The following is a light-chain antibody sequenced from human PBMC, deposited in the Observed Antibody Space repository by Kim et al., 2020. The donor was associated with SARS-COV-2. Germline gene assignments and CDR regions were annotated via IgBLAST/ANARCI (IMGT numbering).Light chain of an antibody. Sequence: VSPPQPATITCSGDKLGDEYACWYQQKPARSPALVIYQNSKRPSAIPERFSGSTSGNTATLTISGTQAMKEADYYCRPSDSSTVVFGGGTQLTVL. CDR1: KLGDEY. J-gene: IGLJ2*01. V-gene: IGLV3-1*01. CDR2: QNS. CDR3: RPSDSSTVV.